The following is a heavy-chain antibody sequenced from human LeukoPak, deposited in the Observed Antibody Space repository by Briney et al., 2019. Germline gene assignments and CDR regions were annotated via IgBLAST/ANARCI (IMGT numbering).Heavy chain of an antibody. CDR3: ARRLVRGYFDY. V-gene: IGHV4-4*07. CDR1: GGPISSYY. J-gene: IGHJ4*02. D-gene: IGHD6-19*01. Sequence: SETLSLTCTVSGGPISSYYGSWIRQPAGKGLEWIGRIYTSGSTNYHPSLKSRVTMSVDTSKNQFSLKLSSVTAADTAVYYCARRLVRGYFDYWGQGTLVTVSS. CDR2: IYTSGST.